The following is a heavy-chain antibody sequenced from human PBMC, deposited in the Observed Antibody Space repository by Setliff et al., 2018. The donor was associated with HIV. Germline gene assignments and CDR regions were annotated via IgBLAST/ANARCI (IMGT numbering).Heavy chain of an antibody. CDR2: IYPGDSDT. Sequence: PGESLTISCKGSGYRFSDYWIDWVRQMPGKGLEWMGAIYPGDSDTRYSPSFEGQVTMSADKSINTAYLQWSSLKASDSAIYYCARHRGSSGTDASDVWGQGTMVTVSS. J-gene: IGHJ3*01. CDR3: ARHRGSSGTDASDV. V-gene: IGHV5-51*01. CDR1: GYRFSDYW. D-gene: IGHD6-25*01.